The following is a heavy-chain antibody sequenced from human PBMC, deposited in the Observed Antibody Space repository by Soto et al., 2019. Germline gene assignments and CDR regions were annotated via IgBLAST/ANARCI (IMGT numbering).Heavy chain of an antibody. CDR3: AKDRLTTVVTPNDDY. CDR2: ISGSGGST. V-gene: IGHV3-23*01. CDR1: GSTFSSDA. J-gene: IGHJ4*02. Sequence: PRWYLRLSCEPSGSTFSSDAMSSFRQAPLKGLECVSAISGSGGSTYYADSVKGRFTISRDNSKNTLYLQMNSLRAEDTAVYYCAKDRLTTVVTPNDDYWGQGTLVTVSS. D-gene: IGHD4-17*01.